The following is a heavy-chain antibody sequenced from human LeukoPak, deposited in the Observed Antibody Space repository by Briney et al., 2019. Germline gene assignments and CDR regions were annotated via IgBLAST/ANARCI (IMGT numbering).Heavy chain of an antibody. CDR2: LYFSGST. CDR1: GYSISSGYY. CDR3: ARGAEYYAIWRGYAGYSDY. Sequence: SETLSLTCTVSGYSISSGYYWGWIRQPPGKGLEWIGSLYFSGSTYYNPSLKSRVTISGDTSKNQFSLKLTSVTAADTAVYFCARGAEYYAIWRGYAGYSDYWGQGISVTVSS. D-gene: IGHD3-3*01. J-gene: IGHJ4*02. V-gene: IGHV4-38-2*02.